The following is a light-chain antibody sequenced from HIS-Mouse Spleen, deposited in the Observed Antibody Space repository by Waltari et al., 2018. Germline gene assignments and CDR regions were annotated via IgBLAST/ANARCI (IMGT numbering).Light chain of an antibody. Sequence: SYELTQPPSVSVSPGQTARITCSGDALPKKYAYWYQQKSGQAPVLVIYEDSKRTAGIPEGCAGSSSGTMATLTISGAQVEDEADYHCYSTDSSGNHRVFGGGTKLTVL. J-gene: IGLJ2*01. CDR1: ALPKKY. CDR2: EDS. CDR3: YSTDSSGNHRV. V-gene: IGLV3-10*01.